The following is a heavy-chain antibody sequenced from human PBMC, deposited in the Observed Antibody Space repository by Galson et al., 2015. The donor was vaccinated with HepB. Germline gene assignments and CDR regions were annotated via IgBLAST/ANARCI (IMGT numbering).Heavy chain of an antibody. D-gene: IGHD6-13*01. Sequence: ETLSLTCTVSGGSISSSSYYWGWIRQPPGKGLEWIGSIYYSGSTYYHPSLKSRVTISVDTSKNQFSLKLSSVTAADTAVYYCAGRGVRGLAAGFYYFDYWGQGTLVTVSS. J-gene: IGHJ4*02. V-gene: IGHV4-39*01. CDR2: IYYSGST. CDR3: AGRGVRGLAAGFYYFDY. CDR1: GGSISSSSYY.